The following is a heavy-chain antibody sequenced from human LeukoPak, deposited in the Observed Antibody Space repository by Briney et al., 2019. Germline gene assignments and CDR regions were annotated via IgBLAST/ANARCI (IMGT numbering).Heavy chain of an antibody. D-gene: IGHD6-13*01. CDR1: GLTFSSYA. Sequence: GGSLRLSCAASGLTFSSYAMHWVRQAPGQGLEWMGWINPNSGGTNYAQKFQGRVTMTRDTSISTAYMELSRLRSDDTAVYYCARIGYSSSTDYWGQGTLVTVSS. CDR2: INPNSGGT. CDR3: ARIGYSSSTDY. V-gene: IGHV1-2*02. J-gene: IGHJ4*02.